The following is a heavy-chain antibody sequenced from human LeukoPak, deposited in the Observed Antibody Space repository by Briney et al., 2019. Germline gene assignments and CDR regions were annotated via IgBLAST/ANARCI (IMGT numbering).Heavy chain of an antibody. J-gene: IGHJ5*02. V-gene: IGHV4-39*01. CDR1: GGSLSNRYY. CDR2: ILYTGST. Sequence: SDTLSLTCTVSGGSLSNRYYWLLIRQPPANGLETIGNILYTGSTSCNPSLKSRVTISVDTSKNQFSLKLSSVTAADTAVYHCARAWPVAGAGFLKDNWFDPWGQGTLVTVSA. CDR3: ARAWPVAGAGFLKDNWFDP. D-gene: IGHD6-19*01.